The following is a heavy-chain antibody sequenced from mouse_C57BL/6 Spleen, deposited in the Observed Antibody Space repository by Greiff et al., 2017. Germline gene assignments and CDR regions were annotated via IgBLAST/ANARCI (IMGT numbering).Heavy chain of an antibody. D-gene: IGHD2-3*01. CDR3: TVDGYSYAMDY. V-gene: IGHV1-15*01. CDR1: GYTFTDYE. Sequence: QVQLQQSGAELVRPGASVTLSCKASGYTFTDYEMHWVKQTPVHGLEWIGAIDPETGGTAYNQKFKGKAILTADKSSSTAYMELRSLTSEDSAVYYCTVDGYSYAMDYWGQGTSVTVSS. CDR2: IDPETGGT. J-gene: IGHJ4*01.